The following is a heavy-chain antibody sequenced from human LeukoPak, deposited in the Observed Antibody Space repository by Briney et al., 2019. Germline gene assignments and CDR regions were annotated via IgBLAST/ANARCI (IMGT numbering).Heavy chain of an antibody. D-gene: IGHD3-10*01. V-gene: IGHV3-30*03. CDR2: MSYAGTNK. CDR3: ARDSNSYSSGSYYGMDV. Sequence: GGSLRLSCAASGFTFSTFGMHWVRQAPGKGLEWVAVMSYAGTNKYYADSVKGRFTISRDNSKNTLYLQMNSLRAEDTAVYYCARDSNSYSSGSYYGMDVWGQGTTVTVSS. CDR1: GFTFSTFG. J-gene: IGHJ6*02.